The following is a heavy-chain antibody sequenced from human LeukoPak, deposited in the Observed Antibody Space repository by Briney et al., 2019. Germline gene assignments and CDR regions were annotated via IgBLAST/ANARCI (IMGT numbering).Heavy chain of an antibody. J-gene: IGHJ4*02. V-gene: IGHV3-21*01. CDR2: ISSSSSYI. CDR3: ARGPCSSTSCHLDY. Sequence: PGGSLRLSCAASGFTFSSYSMNWVRQAPGKGLEWVSSISSSSSYIYYADSVKGRFTISRDNAKNSLYLQMNSLRAEDTAVYYCARGPCSSTSCHLDYWGQGTLVTVSS. CDR1: GFTFSSYS. D-gene: IGHD2-2*01.